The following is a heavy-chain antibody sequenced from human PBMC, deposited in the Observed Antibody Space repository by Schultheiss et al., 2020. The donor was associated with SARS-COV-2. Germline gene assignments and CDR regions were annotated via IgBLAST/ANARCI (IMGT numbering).Heavy chain of an antibody. D-gene: IGHD6-13*01. CDR2: ISSSSSTI. CDR3: AREGRIAAAGTGGGDYYYGMDV. V-gene: IGHV3-48*01. CDR1: GFTFSSYS. J-gene: IGHJ6*02. Sequence: GGSLRLSCAASGFTFSSYSMNWVRQAPGKGLEWVSYISSSSSTIYYADSVKGRFTISRDNAKNSLYLQMNSLRAEDTAVYYCAREGRIAAAGTGGGDYYYGMDVWGQGTTVTVSS.